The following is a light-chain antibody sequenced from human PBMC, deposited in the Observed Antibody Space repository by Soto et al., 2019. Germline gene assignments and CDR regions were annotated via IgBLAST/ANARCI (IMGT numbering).Light chain of an antibody. CDR2: QDN. J-gene: IGLJ2*01. Sequence: NFMLTQPHSVSESPGKTVTISCTRSSGSIARNYVQWYQQRPGGAPTTVIYQDNQRPSGVPDRFSGSIDSSSNSASLTISGLKTEDEADYYCQSYDTINQAGIFGGGTKLPV. V-gene: IGLV6-57*04. CDR1: SGSIARNY. CDR3: QSYDTINQAGI.